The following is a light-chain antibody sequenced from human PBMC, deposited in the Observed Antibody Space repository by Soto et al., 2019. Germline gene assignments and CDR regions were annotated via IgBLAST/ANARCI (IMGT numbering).Light chain of an antibody. J-gene: IGKJ5*01. CDR2: KAS. CDR3: QHYNSYPIT. CDR1: QTISSG. V-gene: IGKV1-5*03. Sequence: DIQMTQSPSTLSGSVGDRVTITCRASQTISSGLAWYQQKPGKAPKLLIYKASTLKSGVPSRFSGSGSGTEFTLTISSLQPDDFATYYCQHYNSYPITFGQGTRLENK.